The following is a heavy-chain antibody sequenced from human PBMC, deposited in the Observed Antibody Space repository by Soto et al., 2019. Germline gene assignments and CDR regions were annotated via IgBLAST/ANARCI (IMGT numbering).Heavy chain of an antibody. CDR3: AKGIYSYGYNSFDY. Sequence: GGSLRLSCAASGFTFSDYYMSWIRQAPGKGLEWVSYISSSGSSIYYADSVKGRFTISRDNSKNTLYLQMNSLRAEDTAVYYCAKGIYSYGYNSFDYWSQGTLVTVSS. CDR1: GFTFSDYY. V-gene: IGHV3-11*01. CDR2: ISSSGSSI. J-gene: IGHJ4*02. D-gene: IGHD5-18*01.